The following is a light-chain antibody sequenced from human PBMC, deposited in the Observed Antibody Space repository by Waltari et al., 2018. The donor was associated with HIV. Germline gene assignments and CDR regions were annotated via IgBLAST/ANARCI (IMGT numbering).Light chain of an antibody. Sequence: QSVLTQSPSASGTPGQRVTISCSGSSSNIGRNYVYWYQQLPGTAPKLRIYGSNQRPPGVPDRFSGSKSGTSASLAISGLRSEDEADYYCAAWDDSLSGRVFGGGTKLTVL. CDR3: AAWDDSLSGRV. J-gene: IGLJ3*02. V-gene: IGLV1-47*01. CDR1: SSNIGRNY. CDR2: GSN.